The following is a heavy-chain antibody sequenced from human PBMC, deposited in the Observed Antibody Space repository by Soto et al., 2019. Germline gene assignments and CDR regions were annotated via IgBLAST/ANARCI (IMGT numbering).Heavy chain of an antibody. J-gene: IGHJ4*02. D-gene: IGHD6-6*01. CDR1: GGSMNSGGYC. CDR2: ISYGGTT. V-gene: IGHV4-31*03. CDR3: SRGMLV. Sequence: QVQLQESGPGLVKPSQTLSLTCTVSGGSMNSGGYCWNWIRQHPGEGLEWIGCISYGGTTSDNPTLKSRLKMTVVTSKNQSSLLRNSVSEADTAVYYCSRGMLVWGQGTLITVSS.